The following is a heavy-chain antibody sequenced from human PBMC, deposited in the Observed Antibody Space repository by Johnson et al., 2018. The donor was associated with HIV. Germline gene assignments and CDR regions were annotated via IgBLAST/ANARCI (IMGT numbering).Heavy chain of an antibody. V-gene: IGHV3-23*04. D-gene: IGHD6-6*01. J-gene: IGHJ3*02. CDR2: ISGSGGST. CDR3: ASGAYSSSLTFDI. Sequence: EVQLVESGGGLVQPGGSLRLSCVASGFTFSSNALNWFRQAPGKGLEWVSGISGSGGSTYYADSVKGRYTISRDNSKNTLYLQMNSLRVEDTAVYYCASGAYSSSLTFDIWGQGTMVTVSS. CDR1: GFTFSSNA.